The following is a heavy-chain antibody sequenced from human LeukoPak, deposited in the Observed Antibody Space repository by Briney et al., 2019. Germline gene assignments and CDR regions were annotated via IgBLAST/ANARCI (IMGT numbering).Heavy chain of an antibody. CDR1: GDSVSSKSAA. V-gene: IGHV6-1*01. CDR3: ASICTGGGCYSDY. CDR2: TYYRSKWHS. Sequence: SQTLSLTCAISGDSVSSKSAAWNWIRQSPSRGLEWLGRTYYRSKWHSEYAVSVKGRITINPDTSKNQFSLQLNSVTPEDTAICYCASICTGGGCYSDYWGQGSLVTVSS. D-gene: IGHD2-8*02. J-gene: IGHJ4*02.